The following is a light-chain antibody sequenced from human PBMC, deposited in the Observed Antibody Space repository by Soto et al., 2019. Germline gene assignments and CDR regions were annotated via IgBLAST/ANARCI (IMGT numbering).Light chain of an antibody. Sequence: EIVLTQSPGTLSLSPEERATLSCRASQSVSSSYLAWYQQKPGQAPRLLIYGASSRATGIPDRFSGSGSGTDFTLTIIRLEPDDFAVYYCQQYGSSPMYTFGQGTKLEIK. CDR1: QSVSSSY. J-gene: IGKJ2*01. V-gene: IGKV3-20*01. CDR2: GAS. CDR3: QQYGSSPMYT.